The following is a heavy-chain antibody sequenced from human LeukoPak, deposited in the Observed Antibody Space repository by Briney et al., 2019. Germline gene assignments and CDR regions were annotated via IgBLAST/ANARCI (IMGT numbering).Heavy chain of an antibody. CDR3: ARVTLVPSMDV. CDR2: IYYSGST. V-gene: IGHV4-59*01. J-gene: IGHJ6*02. Sequence: SVTLSLTCTVSGGSISSYYWSWIRQPPGKGLEWIGYIYYSGSTNYNPSLKSRVTISVDTSKNQFSLKLSSVTAADTAVYYCARVTLVPSMDVWGQGTTVTVSS. CDR1: GGSISSYY. D-gene: IGHD6-13*01.